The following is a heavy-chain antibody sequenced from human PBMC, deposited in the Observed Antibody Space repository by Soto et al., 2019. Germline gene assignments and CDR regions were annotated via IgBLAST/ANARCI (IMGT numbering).Heavy chain of an antibody. V-gene: IGHV3-33*01. Sequence: HPGGSLRLSCAASGFTFSSYGMHWVRQAPGKGLEWVAVIWYDGSNKYYADSVKGRFTISRDNSKNTLYLQMNSLRAEDTAVYYCARLRTVTYYYYYGMDVWGQGTTVTVSS. CDR3: ARLRTVTYYYYYGMDV. CDR1: GFTFSSYG. J-gene: IGHJ6*02. D-gene: IGHD4-17*01. CDR2: IWYDGSNK.